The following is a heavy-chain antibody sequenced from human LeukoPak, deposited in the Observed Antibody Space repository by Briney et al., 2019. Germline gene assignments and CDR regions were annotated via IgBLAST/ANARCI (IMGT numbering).Heavy chain of an antibody. J-gene: IGHJ3*02. V-gene: IGHV3-30-3*01. D-gene: IGHD3/OR15-3a*01. CDR2: ISYDGSNK. CDR3: ARQRAGSYTLDI. Sequence: GGSLRLSCAASGFTFSSYAMHWVRQAPGKGLEWVAVISYDGSNKYYADSVKGRFTISRDNSKNTLYLQMNSLRAEDTAVYYCARQRAGSYTLDIWGKGTVVTVSS. CDR1: GFTFSSYA.